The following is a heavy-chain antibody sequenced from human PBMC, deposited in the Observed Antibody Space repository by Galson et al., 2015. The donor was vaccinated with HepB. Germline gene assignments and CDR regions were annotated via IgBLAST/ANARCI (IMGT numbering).Heavy chain of an antibody. V-gene: IGHV1-18*01. Sequence: SGYTFSTYSITWVRQAPGQGLEWMGWINPYNRDTNYARKLQGRVTMTTDTLTSTAYMELRSLRSDDTAVYYCARGALVAVVGGTLNNWFDPWGQGTQVTVSS. CDR3: ARGALVAVVGGTLNNWFDP. CDR2: INPYNRDT. D-gene: IGHD2-15*01. J-gene: IGHJ5*02. CDR1: GYTFSTYS.